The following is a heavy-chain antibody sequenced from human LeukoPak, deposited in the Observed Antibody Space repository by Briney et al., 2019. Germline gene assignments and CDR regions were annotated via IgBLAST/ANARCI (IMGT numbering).Heavy chain of an antibody. J-gene: IGHJ3*02. CDR3: ARGPRITIFGVVMANDAFEI. Sequence: ASVKVSCKASGYTFTDYFMNWVRQAPGQGLEWMGWINPKSGGTVYAQKFQGRVTMTRDTSSSTAYMELSRLRFDDTVVYYCARGPRITIFGVVMANDAFEIWGQGTMVTVSS. D-gene: IGHD3-3*01. CDR1: GYTFTDYF. V-gene: IGHV1-2*02. CDR2: INPKSGGT.